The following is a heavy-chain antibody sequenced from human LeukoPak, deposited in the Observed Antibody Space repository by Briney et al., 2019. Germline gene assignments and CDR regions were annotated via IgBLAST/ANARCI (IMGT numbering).Heavy chain of an antibody. D-gene: IGHD3-22*01. CDR1: GGTFSSYA. V-gene: IGHV1-69*06. Sequence: SVKVSCKASGGTFSSYAISWVRQAPGQGLEWMGGIIPIFGTANYAQKFQGRVTITADKSTSTAYMELSSLRSEDTAVYYCATDRDNYYDSTGYTRPDGFDIWGQGIMVTVSS. CDR3: ATDRDNYYDSTGYTRPDGFDI. J-gene: IGHJ3*02. CDR2: IIPIFGTA.